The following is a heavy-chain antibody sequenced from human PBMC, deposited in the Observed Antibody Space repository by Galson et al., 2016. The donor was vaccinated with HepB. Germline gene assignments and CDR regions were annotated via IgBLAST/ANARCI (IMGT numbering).Heavy chain of an antibody. Sequence: SLRLSCAASGFTVISNYMTWVRQAPGKGLEWVSVVYSGGSTYYADSVKGRFTISRDNSKNTLYLQMNSLRAEDTAIYYCARDAGYYGMDVWGPGTTVTVSS. CDR2: VYSGGST. CDR3: ARDAGYYGMDV. V-gene: IGHV3-53*01. CDR1: GFTVISNY. J-gene: IGHJ6*02.